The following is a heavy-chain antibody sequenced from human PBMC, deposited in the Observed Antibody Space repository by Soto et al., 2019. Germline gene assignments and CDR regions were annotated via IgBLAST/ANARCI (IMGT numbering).Heavy chain of an antibody. V-gene: IGHV4-61*03. Sequence: SETLSLTCTVSGGSVSSGSSYWSWIRQPPGKGLEWIGYIYYTGTTNYNPSLKSRVTISVDTSKNHFSLKVSSVTAADTAVYYCARAIDGYKYGFDYWGQGTLVTISS. J-gene: IGHJ4*02. D-gene: IGHD5-12*01. CDR3: ARAIDGYKYGFDY. CDR1: GGSVSSGSSY. CDR2: IYYTGTT.